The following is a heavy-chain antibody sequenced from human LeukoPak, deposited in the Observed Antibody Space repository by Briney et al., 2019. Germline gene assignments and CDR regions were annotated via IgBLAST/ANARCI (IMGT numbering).Heavy chain of an antibody. Sequence: SQTLSLTCTVSGGSISSGNYYWSWIRQGPGRGLEWIGYIYYSGSTYYNPSLKSRVTISLDKSENQFSLKLSSVTAADTAVYYCARDLHSHYYYYMDVWGKGTTVTVSS. CDR1: GGSISSGNYY. V-gene: IGHV4-31*03. CDR3: ARDLHSHYYYYMDV. CDR2: IYYSGST. J-gene: IGHJ6*03.